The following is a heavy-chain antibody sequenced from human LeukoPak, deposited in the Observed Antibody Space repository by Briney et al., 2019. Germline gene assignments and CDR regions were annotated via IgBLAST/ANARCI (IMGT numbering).Heavy chain of an antibody. CDR1: GFTFSGSA. CDR2: IRSKANSYAT. V-gene: IGHV3-73*01. J-gene: IGHJ4*02. CDR3: TRRVKGYSYGFG. D-gene: IGHD5-18*01. Sequence: GGSLRLSCAASGFTFSGSAMYWVHQASGKGLEWVGRIRSKANSYATAYAASVKGRSTISRDESKNTAYLQMNSLKTEDTAVYYCTRRVKGYSYGFGWGQGTLVTVSS.